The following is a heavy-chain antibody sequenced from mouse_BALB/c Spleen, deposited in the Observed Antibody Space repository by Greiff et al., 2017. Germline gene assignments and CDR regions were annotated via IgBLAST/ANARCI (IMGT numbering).Heavy chain of an antibody. D-gene: IGHD4-1*01. V-gene: IGHV5-15*02. CDR3: ARAGRGYAMDY. J-gene: IGHJ4*01. Sequence: VQLKESGGGLVQPGGSRKLSCAASGFTFSDYGMAWVRQAPGKGPEWVAFISNLAYSIYYADTVTGRFTISRENAKNTLYLEMSSLRSEDTAMYYCARAGRGYAMDYWGQGTSVTVSS. CDR2: ISNLAYSI. CDR1: GFTFSDYG.